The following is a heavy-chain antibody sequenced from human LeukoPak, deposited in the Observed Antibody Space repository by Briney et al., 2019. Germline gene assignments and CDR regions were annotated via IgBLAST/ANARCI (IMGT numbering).Heavy chain of an antibody. CDR1: GFTFSSYG. V-gene: IGHV3-23*01. CDR2: IGVSADQT. J-gene: IGHJ4*02. CDR3: AKERNARGALDY. D-gene: IGHD2-2*01. Sequence: GGSLRLSCSASGFTFSSYGMNWVRQAPGKGLEWVSAIGVSADQTFYADSVKGRFTISRDNSKNTLSLAMNNLRAEDTAVYYCAKERNARGALDYWGRGTLVTVSS.